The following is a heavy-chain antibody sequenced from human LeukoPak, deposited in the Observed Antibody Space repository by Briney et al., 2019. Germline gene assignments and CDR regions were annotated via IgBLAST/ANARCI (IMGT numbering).Heavy chain of an antibody. J-gene: IGHJ4*02. V-gene: IGHV2-70*01. CDR3: ARISAYGDYYFDY. CDR1: GFSLITSGMC. D-gene: IGHD4-17*01. CDR2: IDWDDDK. Sequence: SGPALVKPTQTLTLTCTFSGFSLITSGMCVSWIRQPPGKALEWLALIDWDDDKYYSTSLKTRLTISKDTFKNPVVLTMTNMDPVDTATYYCARISAYGDYYFDYWGQGTLVTVSS.